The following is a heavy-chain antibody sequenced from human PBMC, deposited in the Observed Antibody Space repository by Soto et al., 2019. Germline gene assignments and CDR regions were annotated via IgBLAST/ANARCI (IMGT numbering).Heavy chain of an antibody. CDR1: GVTFSSYA. CDR3: AIYGDGYNLGGAFDI. J-gene: IGHJ3*02. CDR2: IIPIFGTA. Sequence: VQLVQAGAEVKKPGSSGKVSFKASGVTFSSYAISWVRQAPGQGLEWMGGIIPIFGTANYAQKFQGGVTITADKSTSTAYMELSILRSEDTAVYYGAIYGDGYNLGGAFDIWGQGTMVTVSS. V-gene: IGHV1-69*06. D-gene: IGHD5-12*01.